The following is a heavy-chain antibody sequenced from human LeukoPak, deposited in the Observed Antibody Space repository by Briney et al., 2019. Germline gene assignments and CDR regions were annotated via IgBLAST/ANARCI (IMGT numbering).Heavy chain of an antibody. Sequence: QPGGSLRLSCAASGFTFSGYAMSWVRQAPGKGLEWVSAISGSGGSTYYADSVKGRFTISRDNSKNTLYLQMNSLRAEDTAVYYCAKNKDAGYSYGPDFDYWGQGTLVTVSS. CDR2: ISGSGGST. V-gene: IGHV3-23*01. J-gene: IGHJ4*02. CDR1: GFTFSGYA. D-gene: IGHD5-18*01. CDR3: AKNKDAGYSYGPDFDY.